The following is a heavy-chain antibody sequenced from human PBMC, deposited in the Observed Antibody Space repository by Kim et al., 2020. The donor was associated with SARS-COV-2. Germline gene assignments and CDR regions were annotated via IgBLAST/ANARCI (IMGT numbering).Heavy chain of an antibody. V-gene: IGHV7-4-1*02. D-gene: IGHD3-22*01. CDR1: GYTFTSYA. J-gene: IGHJ4*02. CDR3: ARTDYDSGGYYLGY. CDR2: INTNTGNP. Sequence: ASVKVSCKASGYTFTSYAMNWVRQAPGQGLEWMGWINTNTGNPTYAQGFTGRFVFSLDTSVSTAYLQISILKAEDTAVYYCARTDYDSGGYYLGYWGQGTLVTVSS.